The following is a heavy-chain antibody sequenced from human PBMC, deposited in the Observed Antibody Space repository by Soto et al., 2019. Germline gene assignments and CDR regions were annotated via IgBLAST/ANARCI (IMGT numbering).Heavy chain of an antibody. V-gene: IGHV3-33*01. D-gene: IGHD3-10*01. J-gene: IGHJ4*02. CDR1: GFTFSTYG. CDR3: ARGGSGSYYLDY. CDR2: IWYDGINK. Sequence: QVRLVESGGGVVQPGRSLRLSCAASGFTFSTYGMHWVRQAPGKVLEWVAVIWYDGINKYYVDSVKGRFTISRDNSKNTLYLQINSLRAGDTAVYYCARGGSGSYYLDYWGQGTLVTVSS.